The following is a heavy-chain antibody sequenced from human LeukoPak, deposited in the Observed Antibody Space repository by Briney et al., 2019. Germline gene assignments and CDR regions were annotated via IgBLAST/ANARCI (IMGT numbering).Heavy chain of an antibody. CDR2: IYYSGST. CDR3: ARAGMITYYFDY. Sequence: PSETLSLTCTVSGGSISSTSYYWGWIRQPPGKGLEWIGSIYYSGSTYYNPSLKSRVTISVDTSKIQFSLKLSSVTAADTAVYYCARAGMITYYFDYWGQGTLVTVSS. V-gene: IGHV4-39*07. J-gene: IGHJ4*02. D-gene: IGHD3-16*01. CDR1: GGSISSTSYY.